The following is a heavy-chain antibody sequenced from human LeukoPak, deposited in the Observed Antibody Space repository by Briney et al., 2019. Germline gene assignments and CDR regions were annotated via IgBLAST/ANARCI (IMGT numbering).Heavy chain of an antibody. CDR2: MNPNSGST. CDR3: ARDVRKLYNWFDP. CDR1: GYTFTSYY. Sequence: ASVKVSCKASGYTFTSYYMHWVRQAPGQGLEWMGWMNPNSGSTNYAQKFQGRVTMTRDTSINTAYMELSRLRSDDTAVYFCARDVRKLYNWFDPWGQGTLVTVSS. J-gene: IGHJ5*02. V-gene: IGHV1-2*02.